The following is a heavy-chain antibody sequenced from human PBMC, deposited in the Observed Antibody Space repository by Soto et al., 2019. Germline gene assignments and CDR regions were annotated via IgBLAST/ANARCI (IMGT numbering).Heavy chain of an antibody. CDR1: GGSFSGYY. V-gene: IGHV4-34*01. Sequence: SETLSLTCAVYGGSFSGYYWSWIRQPPGKGLEWIGEINHSGSTNYNPSLKSRFTISVDTSKNQFSLKLSSVTAADTAVYYCARVQLGLIDFDYWGQGTLVTVSS. D-gene: IGHD7-27*01. CDR3: ARVQLGLIDFDY. J-gene: IGHJ4*02. CDR2: INHSGST.